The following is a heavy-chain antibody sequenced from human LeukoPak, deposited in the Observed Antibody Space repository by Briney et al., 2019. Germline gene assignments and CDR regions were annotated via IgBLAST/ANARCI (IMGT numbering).Heavy chain of an antibody. V-gene: IGHV3-23*01. D-gene: IGHD1-26*01. CDR2: ISGSGGST. CDR1: GFTFSSYA. CDR3: AKDRGLVGATPSNFDY. Sequence: GGSLRLSCAASGFTFSSYAMNWVRQAPGKGLEWVSGISGSGGSTYCADSVRGRFTISRDNSKKTVYVQMNSLRAEGTAIYYCAKDRGLVGATPSNFDYWGQGTLVTVSS. J-gene: IGHJ4*02.